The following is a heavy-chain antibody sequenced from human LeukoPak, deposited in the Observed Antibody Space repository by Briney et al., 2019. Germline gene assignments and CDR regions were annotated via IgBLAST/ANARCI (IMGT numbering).Heavy chain of an antibody. J-gene: IGHJ4*02. CDR1: GFTFSTYT. V-gene: IGHV3-21*01. CDR3: ARVNGDYERGGAPDY. CDR2: ISSSSIYI. Sequence: PGGSLRLSCAASGFTFSTYTMNWVRQAPGKGLEWVSSISSSSIYIYYTDSVKGRFTISRDNARNSVYLRMNNLRAEDTAVYYCARVNGDYERGGAPDYWGQGNLVTVSS. D-gene: IGHD4-17*01.